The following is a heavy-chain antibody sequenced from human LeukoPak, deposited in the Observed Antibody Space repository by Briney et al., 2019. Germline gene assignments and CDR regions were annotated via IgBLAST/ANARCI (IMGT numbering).Heavy chain of an antibody. CDR2: IKQDGTEK. CDR1: GFTFSSYW. CDR3: AKVQSGTTEAFDI. Sequence: GGSLRLSCAASGFTFSSYWMNWVRQAPGKGLEWVANIKQDGTEKYYVDSVKGRFTISRDNAKNSLYLQMNSLRAEDTAVYYCAKVQSGTTEAFDIWGQGTMVTVSS. V-gene: IGHV3-7*01. J-gene: IGHJ3*02. D-gene: IGHD1-14*01.